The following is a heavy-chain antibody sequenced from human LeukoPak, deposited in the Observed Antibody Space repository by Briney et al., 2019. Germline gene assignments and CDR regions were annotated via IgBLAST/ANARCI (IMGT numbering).Heavy chain of an antibody. D-gene: IGHD3-10*01. CDR1: GFTFTNYW. CDR2: IKQDRSEK. CDR3: ARDGPYGYYGSGSYLWFDP. V-gene: IGHV3-7*03. Sequence: PGGSLRLSCAASGFTFTNYWMSWVRQAPGKGLELVANIKQDRSEKYYVDSVKGRFTISRDNAKNSLYLQMNSLRADDAALYYCARDGPYGYYGSGSYLWFDPWGQGTLVTVSS. J-gene: IGHJ5*02.